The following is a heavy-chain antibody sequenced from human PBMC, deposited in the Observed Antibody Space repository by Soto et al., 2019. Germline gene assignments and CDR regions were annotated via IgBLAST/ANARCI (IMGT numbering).Heavy chain of an antibody. CDR3: ASVPDR. CDR1: GGSISSGGYS. D-gene: IGHD2-2*01. J-gene: IGHJ5*02. CDR2: IYHSGST. V-gene: IGHV4-30-2*01. Sequence: PSETMSHTCAVSGGSISSGGYSWSWIRQPPGKGLEWIGYIYHSGSTYYNPSLKSRVTISVDRSKNQFSLKLSSVTAADTAVYYCASVPDRWGQGTLVTVSS.